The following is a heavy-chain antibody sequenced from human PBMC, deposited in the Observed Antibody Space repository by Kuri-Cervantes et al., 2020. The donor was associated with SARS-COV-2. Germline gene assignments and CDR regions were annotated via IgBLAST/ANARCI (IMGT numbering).Heavy chain of an antibody. CDR2: ISYDGSNK. J-gene: IGHJ6*02. V-gene: IGHV3-30*03. Sequence: GESLKISCAASGFTFSSYGMHWVRQAPGKGLEWVAVISYDGSNKYYADSVKGRFTISRDNSKNTLYLQMNSLRSEDTAVYYCARGKDIVVVVGTGYGMDVWGQGTTVTVSS. D-gene: IGHD2-15*01. CDR1: GFTFSSYG. CDR3: ARGKDIVVVVGTGYGMDV.